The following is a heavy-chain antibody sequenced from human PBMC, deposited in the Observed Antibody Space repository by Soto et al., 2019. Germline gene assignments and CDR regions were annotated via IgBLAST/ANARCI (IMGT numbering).Heavy chain of an antibody. CDR1: GVSISTYY. V-gene: IGHV4-59*01. D-gene: IGHD3-10*01. J-gene: IGHJ4*02. Sequence: SETLSLTCTVFGVSISTYYWSWLRQPPGKGLEWIGYISYSGSTNYNPSLEGRVTISIDTSNNQFSLKLRSVTAADTAVYYCGREGEAIDSGAQGNLATVST. CDR2: ISYSGST. CDR3: GREGEAIDS.